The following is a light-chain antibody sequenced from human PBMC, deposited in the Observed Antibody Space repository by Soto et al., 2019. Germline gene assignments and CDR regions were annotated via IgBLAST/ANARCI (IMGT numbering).Light chain of an antibody. Sequence: IAFAHAPVKLSLSPGERATLSCRASQSVSSSYLAWYQQKPGQAPRLLIYGASSRATGIPDRFSGSGSGTEFTLTITCLQSVDFPVSYCQQYHNWPPIPFAAGTRLEIK. CDR3: QQYHNWPPIP. CDR2: GAS. V-gene: IGKV3-20*01. J-gene: IGKJ5*01. CDR1: QSVSSSY.